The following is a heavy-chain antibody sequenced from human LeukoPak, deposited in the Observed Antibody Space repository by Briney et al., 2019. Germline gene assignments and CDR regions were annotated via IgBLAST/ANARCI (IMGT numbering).Heavy chain of an antibody. V-gene: IGHV4-39*01. CDR3: ARRRIVATIDY. Sequence: PSETLSLTCTVSGGSISSSNYYWGWIRQPPGKGLEWIGSIYYSGSTYYNPSLKSRVTISVDTSKNQFSLKLSSVTAADTAVYYCARRRIVATIDYWGQGTLATVSS. CDR1: GGSISSSNYY. D-gene: IGHD5-12*01. J-gene: IGHJ4*02. CDR2: IYYSGST.